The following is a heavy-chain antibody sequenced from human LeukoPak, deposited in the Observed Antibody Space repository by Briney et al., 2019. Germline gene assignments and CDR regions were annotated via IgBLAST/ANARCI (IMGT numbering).Heavy chain of an antibody. CDR1: GFTFSSYS. V-gene: IGHV3-21*01. CDR3: ARDRSPRYYYDSSGRNNAFDI. Sequence: GGSLRLSCAASGFTFSSYSMNWVRQAPGKGLEWVSSISSISSYIYYADSVKGRFTISRDNAKNSLYLQMNSLRAEDTAVYYCARDRSPRYYYDSSGRNNAFDIWGQGTMVTVSS. CDR2: ISSISSYI. J-gene: IGHJ3*02. D-gene: IGHD3-22*01.